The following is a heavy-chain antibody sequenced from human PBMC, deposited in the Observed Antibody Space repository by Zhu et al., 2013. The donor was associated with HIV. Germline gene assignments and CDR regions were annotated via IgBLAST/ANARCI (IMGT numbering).Heavy chain of an antibody. CDR3: ARVAPSDYYYYMDV. CDR2: INPSGGST. J-gene: IGHJ6*03. CDR1: GYTFTSYY. Sequence: QVQLVQSGAEVKKPGASVKVSCKASGYTFTSYYMHWVRQAPGQGLEWMGIINPSGGSTSYAQKFQGRVTMTRDTSTSTVYMDLRSLRSDDTAVYYCARVAPSDYYYYMDVWGKGTTVTVSS. V-gene: IGHV1-46*01.